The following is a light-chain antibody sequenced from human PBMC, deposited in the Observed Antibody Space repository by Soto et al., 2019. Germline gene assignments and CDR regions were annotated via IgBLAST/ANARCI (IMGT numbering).Light chain of an antibody. CDR3: QQSYSTPLT. J-gene: IGKJ3*01. Sequence: DIQMTQSPSSLSASVGDRVTITCRASQSISNYLNWYQQKPGKAPKLLIYATSSLQSGVPSRLSGSESGTDFTLTISSLQHEDFATYYCQQSYSTPLTFGPGTKVDIK. CDR1: QSISNY. CDR2: ATS. V-gene: IGKV1-39*01.